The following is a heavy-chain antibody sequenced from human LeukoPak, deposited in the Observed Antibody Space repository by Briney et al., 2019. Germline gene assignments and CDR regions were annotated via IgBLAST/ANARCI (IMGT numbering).Heavy chain of an antibody. CDR2: IYYSGST. D-gene: IGHD3-22*01. CDR3: SGYSYYYYYYMDV. CDR1: GGSISSYY. Sequence: SETLSLTCTVSGGSISSYYWSWIRETPGKGVEGVGDIYYSGSTHYTPSLKSRVTISVDTSNNHFSLKLSSVPAADTAVYYCSGYSYYYYYYMDVWGKGTTVTVSS. V-gene: IGHV4-59*01. J-gene: IGHJ6*03.